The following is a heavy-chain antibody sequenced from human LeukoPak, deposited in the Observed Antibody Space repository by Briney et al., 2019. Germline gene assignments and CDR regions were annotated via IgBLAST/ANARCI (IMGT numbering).Heavy chain of an antibody. CDR2: ISYDGSNE. Sequence: GGSLRLSCAASGFTFSSYGMHWVRQAPGKGLEWVAGISYDGSNEYYADSVKDRFTISRDNSKNTLFLQMSSLRTEDTAVYYCAKQRAVYFDSWGQGSLVTVS. D-gene: IGHD6-19*01. V-gene: IGHV3-30*18. CDR1: GFTFSSYG. J-gene: IGHJ4*02. CDR3: AKQRAVYFDS.